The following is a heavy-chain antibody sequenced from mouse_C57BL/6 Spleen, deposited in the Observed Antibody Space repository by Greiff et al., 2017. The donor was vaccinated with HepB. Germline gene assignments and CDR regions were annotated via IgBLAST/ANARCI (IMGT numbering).Heavy chain of an antibody. CDR2: INPSSGYT. V-gene: IGHV1-7*01. D-gene: IGHD2-4*01. Sequence: VQLQQSGAELAKPGASVQLSCKASGYTFTSFWLHWVKQRPGQGLEWIGYINPSSGYTKYNQKFKDKATLTADKSSSTAYMQLSSLTYEDSAVYYCARTDYGDYWGQGTTLTVSS. CDR1: GYTFTSFW. J-gene: IGHJ2*01. CDR3: ARTDYGDY.